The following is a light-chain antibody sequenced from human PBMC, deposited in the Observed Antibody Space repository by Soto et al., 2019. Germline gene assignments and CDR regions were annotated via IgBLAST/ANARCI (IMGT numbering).Light chain of an antibody. CDR2: AAS. J-gene: IGKJ1*01. V-gene: IGKV3-15*01. CDR3: QQYNNWPST. CDR1: QSVITN. Sequence: ELVVTQSPATLSVSPGERATLSCRASQSVITNLAWYQQKSGQAPRLLIYAASTRATDIPARFSGSGSGTEFTLTISNLQSEDFVVYYCQQYNNWPSTFGQGTKVDIK.